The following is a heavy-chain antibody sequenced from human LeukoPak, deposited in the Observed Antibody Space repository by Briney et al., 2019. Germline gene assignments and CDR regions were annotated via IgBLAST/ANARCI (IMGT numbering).Heavy chain of an antibody. CDR1: GFTFSSYS. CDR2: ISSSRYI. CDR3: ARDARRPMYNWNYFDY. Sequence: GGSLRLSCAASGFTFSSYSMTWVRQAPGKGLEWVSSISSSRYIYYADSVKGRFTISRDNAKNSLYLQMNSLRAEDTAVYYCARDARRPMYNWNYFDYWGQGTLVTVSS. J-gene: IGHJ4*02. D-gene: IGHD1-20*01. V-gene: IGHV3-21*01.